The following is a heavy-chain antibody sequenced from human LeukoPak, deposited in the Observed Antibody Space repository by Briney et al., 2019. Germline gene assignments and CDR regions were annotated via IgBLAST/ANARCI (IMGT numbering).Heavy chain of an antibody. D-gene: IGHD3-3*01. CDR3: ARGPYYDFWSGYYRRVNYYMDV. V-gene: IGHV4-4*09. J-gene: IGHJ6*03. CDR2: IYTSGST. CDR1: GGSISSYY. Sequence: SETLSLTCTVSGGSISSYYWSWIRQPPGKGLEWIGYIYTSGSTNYNPSLKSRVTISVDTSKNQFSLKLSSVTAADTAVYYCARGPYYDFWSGYYRRVNYYMDVWGKGTTVTVSS.